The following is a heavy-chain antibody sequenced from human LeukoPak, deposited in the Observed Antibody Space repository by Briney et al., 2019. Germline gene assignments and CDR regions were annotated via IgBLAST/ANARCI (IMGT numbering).Heavy chain of an antibody. CDR2: INPNSGGT. J-gene: IGHJ4*02. CDR1: GYTFTGYY. Sequence: GASVKVSCKASGYTFTGYYMHWVRQAPGQGLEWMGWINPNSGGTNYAQKFQGWVTMTSDTSISTAYMELSRLRSDDTAVYYCARWHCSSTSCYFDYWGQGTLVTVSS. V-gene: IGHV1-2*04. D-gene: IGHD2-2*01. CDR3: ARWHCSSTSCYFDY.